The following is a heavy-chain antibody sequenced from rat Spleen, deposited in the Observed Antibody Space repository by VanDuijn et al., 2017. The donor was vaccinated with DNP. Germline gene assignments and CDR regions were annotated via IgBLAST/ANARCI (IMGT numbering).Heavy chain of an antibody. CDR2: VTYDGSNT. CDR1: GFTFSNFF. D-gene: IGHD5-1*01. Sequence: VQLVESGGGLVQPGRSMKLSCAASGFTFSNFFMAWVRQAPEKGLEWVATVTYDGSNTYYRDSVKGRFTISRDNAKSTLYLQMDSLRTEDTATYYLAGHEYAGGSWRAYWSQGSVVTVSS. J-gene: IGHJ3*01. CDR3: AGHEYAGGSWRAY. V-gene: IGHV5-7*01.